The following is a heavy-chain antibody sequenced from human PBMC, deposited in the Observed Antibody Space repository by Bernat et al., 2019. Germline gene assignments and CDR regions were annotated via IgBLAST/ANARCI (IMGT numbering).Heavy chain of an antibody. J-gene: IGHJ6*02. CDR1: GFTFSSYS. CDR3: ARMGYSGYETYYYYGMDV. Sequence: EVQLVESGGGLVQPGGSLRLSCAASGFTFSSYSMNWVRQAPGKGLEWVSYISSSSSTIYYADSVKGRFTISRDNAKNSLYLQMNSLRDEDTAVYYCARMGYSGYETYYYYGMDVWGQGTTVTVSS. CDR2: ISSSSSTI. V-gene: IGHV3-48*02. D-gene: IGHD5-12*01.